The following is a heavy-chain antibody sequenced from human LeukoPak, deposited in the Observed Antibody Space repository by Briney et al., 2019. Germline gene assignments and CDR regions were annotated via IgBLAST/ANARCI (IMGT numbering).Heavy chain of an antibody. CDR2: IYPGDSDT. J-gene: IGHJ5*02. CDR3: ARQYYETLTGPNWFDA. D-gene: IGHD3-9*01. Sequence: GESLKISCKGSGYSFTSYWIGWVRQMPGKGLEWMGIIYPGDSDTRYSPSFQGQVTISADKSISTAYLQWSSLKASGTAMYYCARQYYETLTGPNWFDAWGQGTLVTVSS. CDR1: GYSFTSYW. V-gene: IGHV5-51*01.